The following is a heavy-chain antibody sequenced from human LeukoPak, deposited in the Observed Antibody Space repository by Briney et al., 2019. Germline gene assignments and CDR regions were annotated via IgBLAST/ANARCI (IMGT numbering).Heavy chain of an antibody. V-gene: IGHV1-69*13. D-gene: IGHD2-15*01. CDR1: GGTFSSYA. CDR2: IIPIFSTA. CDR3: ARDLFGYCSGGSCDGY. Sequence: SVKVSCKASGGTFSSYAISWVRQAPGQGLEWMRGIIPIFSTANYAQKFQGRVTITADESTSTAYMELSNLRSEDTAVYYCARDLFGYCSGGSCDGYWGQGTLVTVSS. J-gene: IGHJ4*02.